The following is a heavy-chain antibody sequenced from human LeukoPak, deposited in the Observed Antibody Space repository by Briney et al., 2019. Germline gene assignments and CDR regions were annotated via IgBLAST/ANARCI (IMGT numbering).Heavy chain of an antibody. CDR1: GGSFSGNY. CDR2: VTHSGGT. CDR3: ARDSSSSTQYYYGMDV. D-gene: IGHD6-6*01. V-gene: IGHV4-34*01. Sequence: SETLSLTCAVYGGSFSGNYWNWIRQPPGKGLEWIGEVTHSGGTNYNPSLKSRVTISVDTSKNQFSLKLSSVTAADTAVYYCARDSSSSTQYYYGMDVWGQGTTVTVSS. J-gene: IGHJ6*02.